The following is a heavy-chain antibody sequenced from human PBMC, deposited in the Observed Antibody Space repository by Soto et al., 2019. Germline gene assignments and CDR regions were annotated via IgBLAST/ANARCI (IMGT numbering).Heavy chain of an antibody. V-gene: IGHV1-18*01. J-gene: IGHJ6*02. CDR2: ISANSGGT. D-gene: IGHD2-21*02. CDR3: ARERIVVVTAYYGMDV. Sequence: ASVKVSCKASGYTFTSYGISWVRQAPGQGLEWMGWISANSGGTNYAQKFQGWVTMTRDTSTSTAYMELSRLRSDDTAVYYCARERIVVVTAYYGMDVWGQGTTVTVS. CDR1: GYTFTSYG.